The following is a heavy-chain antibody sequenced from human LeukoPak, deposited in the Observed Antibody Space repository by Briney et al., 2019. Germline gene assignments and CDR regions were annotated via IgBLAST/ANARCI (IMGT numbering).Heavy chain of an antibody. V-gene: IGHV3-23*01. J-gene: IGHJ4*02. D-gene: IGHD6-19*01. Sequence: GGSLRLSCAASGFTFSSYAMSWVRQAPGKGLEWVSAISGSGGSTYYADSVKGRFTISRDNSKNTLHLQMNSLRAEDTAVYYCAKDLFFVSSGTSFDYWGQGTLVTVSS. CDR1: GFTFSSYA. CDR2: ISGSGGST. CDR3: AKDLFFVSSGTSFDY.